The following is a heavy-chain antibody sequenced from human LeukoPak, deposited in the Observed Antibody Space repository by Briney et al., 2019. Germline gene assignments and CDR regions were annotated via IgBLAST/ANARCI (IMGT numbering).Heavy chain of an antibody. CDR3: ARVTYDFWSGYSTEPDY. CDR1: GGSISSYY. CDR2: IYYSGST. D-gene: IGHD3-3*01. J-gene: IGHJ4*02. V-gene: IGHV4-59*12. Sequence: SSETLSLTCAVSGGSISSYYWSWIRQPPGKGLEWIGYIYYSGSTNYNPSLKSRVTISVDTSKNQFSLKVSSVTAADTAVYYCARVTYDFWSGYSTEPDYWGQGTLVTVSS.